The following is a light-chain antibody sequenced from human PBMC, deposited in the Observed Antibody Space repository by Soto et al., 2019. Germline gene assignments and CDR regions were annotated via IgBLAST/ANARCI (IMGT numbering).Light chain of an antibody. CDR3: QQYGSSRT. CDR1: QSVSSGY. Sequence: ELVLTQSPGTLSLSLGERATLSCRASQSVSSGYLARYQQKPGQAPRLLIYAASSRATGIPDRFSGSGSGNDFTLTISRLEPEAIAVYYCQQYGSSRTFGQGTKVEIK. V-gene: IGKV3-20*01. CDR2: AAS. J-gene: IGKJ1*01.